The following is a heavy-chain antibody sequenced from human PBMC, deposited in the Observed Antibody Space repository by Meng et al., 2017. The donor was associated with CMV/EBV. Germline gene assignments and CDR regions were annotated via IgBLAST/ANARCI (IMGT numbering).Heavy chain of an antibody. D-gene: IGHD2-8*01. CDR3: ARDSGRMNY. CDR2: IKQDGSEK. CDR1: GFTFSSYW. Sequence: GGSLRLSCAASGFTFSSYWMSWVRQAPGKELEWVANIKQDGSEKYYVDSVKGRFTISRDNGKNSVYLQMNSLRAEDTAVYYCARDSGRMNYWGQGTLVTVSS. V-gene: IGHV3-7*01. J-gene: IGHJ4*02.